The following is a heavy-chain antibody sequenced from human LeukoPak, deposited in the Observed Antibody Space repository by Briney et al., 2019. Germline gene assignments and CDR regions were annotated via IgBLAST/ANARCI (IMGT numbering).Heavy chain of an antibody. CDR3: ARDPTLLRLGELSPRYYFDY. CDR1: GFTFSTYA. CDR2: LSGSGTRP. Sequence: GGSLRLSCAASGFTFSTYAMTWVRQAPGKGLEWVSGLSGSGTRPYYTDSVKGRFTISRDNSKNTLYLQMNSLRAEDTAVYYCARDPTLLRLGELSPRYYFDYWGQGTLVTVSS. J-gene: IGHJ4*02. V-gene: IGHV3-23*01. D-gene: IGHD3-16*02.